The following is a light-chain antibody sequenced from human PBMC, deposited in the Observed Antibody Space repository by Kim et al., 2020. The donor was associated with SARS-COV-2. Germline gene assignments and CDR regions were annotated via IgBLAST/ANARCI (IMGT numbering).Light chain of an antibody. V-gene: IGLV6-57*02. CDR3: QSFGGTNHV. J-gene: IGLJ2*01. CDR1: SGGFADNY. CDR2: ENN. Sequence: GKTVTLSGPGSSGGFADNYVRWYQQRPGSAPSFVIYENNRGPSGVPDRFSGSFDSSSNSASLTSSGLETEDEADYYCQSFGGTNHVFGGGTKVTVL.